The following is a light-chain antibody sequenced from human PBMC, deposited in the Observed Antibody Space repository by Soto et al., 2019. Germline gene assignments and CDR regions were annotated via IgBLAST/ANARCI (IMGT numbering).Light chain of an antibody. CDR3: QQYHDTPRT. V-gene: IGKV4-1*01. CDR2: WAS. CDR1: QSVLYNSNNKNY. J-gene: IGKJ1*01. Sequence: DIVMTQSPDSLAVSLGERATINCKSSQSVLYNSNNKNYSAWYQQKPGQPPKLLIYWASTRESGVPDRFSGSGSGTDFTLTISSLQAEDVAFYYCQQYHDTPRTFGQGTKVEIK.